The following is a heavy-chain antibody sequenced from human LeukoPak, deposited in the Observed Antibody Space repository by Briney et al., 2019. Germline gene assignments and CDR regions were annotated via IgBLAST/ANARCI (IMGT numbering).Heavy chain of an antibody. CDR2: ISAYNGNT. CDR1: GYSFTSYW. J-gene: IGHJ4*02. Sequence: GESLKISCKGSGYSFTSYWISWVRQAPGQGLEWMGWISAYNGNTNYAQKLQGRVTMTTDTSTSTAYMELRSLRSDDTAVYYCARGVLYGDYVAFYFDYWGQGTLVTVSS. D-gene: IGHD4-17*01. CDR3: ARGVLYGDYVAFYFDY. V-gene: IGHV1-18*04.